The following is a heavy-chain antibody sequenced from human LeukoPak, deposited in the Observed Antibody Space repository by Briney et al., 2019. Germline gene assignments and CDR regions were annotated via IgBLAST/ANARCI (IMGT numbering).Heavy chain of an antibody. CDR3: ARLRDGRAFGAIDY. D-gene: IGHD3-10*01. CDR1: GYGFANYW. CDR2: IFPRDSDT. V-gene: IGHV5-51*01. Sequence: GESLKISCRGSGYGFANYWIGWVRQMPGKALEWVGIIFPRDSDTRYSPSFQGQVTVSADKSISSAYLQWSNLRASDTAMYYCARLRDGRAFGAIDYWGQGTLVTVSS. J-gene: IGHJ4*02.